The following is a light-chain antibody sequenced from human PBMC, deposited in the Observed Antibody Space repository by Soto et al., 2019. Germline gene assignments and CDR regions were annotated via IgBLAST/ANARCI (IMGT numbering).Light chain of an antibody. Sequence: DIQMTQSPSSVSASVGDRVTITCRASQAIDTWLAWYQQKPGKAPKLLIYAASNLQTGVPSRFSCSGSGTDFTLTISSLQPEDFATYYCQQANSFPRTFGQGTKVEIK. V-gene: IGKV1D-12*01. CDR3: QQANSFPRT. CDR2: AAS. J-gene: IGKJ1*01. CDR1: QAIDTW.